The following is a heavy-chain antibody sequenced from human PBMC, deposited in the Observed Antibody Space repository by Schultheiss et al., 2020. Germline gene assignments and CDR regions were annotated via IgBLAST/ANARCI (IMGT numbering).Heavy chain of an antibody. CDR3: ARAPYSSSWYDY. CDR1: GGSISSSNW. J-gene: IGHJ4*02. Sequence: SETLSLTCAVSGGSISSSNWWSWIRQHPGKGLEWIGYIYYSGSTNYNPSLKSRVTISVDTSKNQFSLKLSSVTAADTAVYYCARAPYSSSWYDYWGQGTLVTVSS. CDR2: IYYSGST. D-gene: IGHD6-13*01. V-gene: IGHV4-4*02.